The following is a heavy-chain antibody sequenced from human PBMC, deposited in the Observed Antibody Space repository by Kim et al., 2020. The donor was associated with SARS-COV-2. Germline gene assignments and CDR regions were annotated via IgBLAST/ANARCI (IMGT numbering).Heavy chain of an antibody. V-gene: IGHV1-3*01. CDR1: GYTFTSYA. Sequence: ASVKVSCKASGYTFTSYAMHWVRQAPGQRLEWMGWINAGNGNTKYSQKFQGRVTITRDTSASTAYMELSSLRSEDTAVYYCARESISLRNFDYWGQGTLVTVSS. J-gene: IGHJ4*02. CDR2: INAGNGNT. CDR3: ARESISLRNFDY.